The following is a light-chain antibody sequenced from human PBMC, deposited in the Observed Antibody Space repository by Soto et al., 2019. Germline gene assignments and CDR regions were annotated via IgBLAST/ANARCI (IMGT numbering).Light chain of an antibody. CDR3: SSYVGNNNLV. V-gene: IGLV2-14*02. J-gene: IGLJ3*02. CDR2: EGT. CDR1: GNDVGSYNL. Sequence: QSALTQPASVSGSPGQSITISCTGTGNDVGSYNLVSWYQHHPGKAPKLIIYEGTKWPSGVSNRFSGSKSGKTASLTVSGLQADDEADYCCSSYVGNNNLVFGGGTKVTVL.